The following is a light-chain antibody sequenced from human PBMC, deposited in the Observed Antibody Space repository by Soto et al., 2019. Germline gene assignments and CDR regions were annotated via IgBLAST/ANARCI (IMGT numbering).Light chain of an antibody. CDR2: DAS. CDR3: QQYNSYGT. Sequence: DIQMTQSPSTLSASVGDRVTITCRASQSISSWLAWYQQKPGKATKLLIYDASSLESGVPSRFSGSGSGTEFTLTISSLQLDYFATYYCQQYNSYGTFGQGTKVEIK. CDR1: QSISSW. V-gene: IGKV1-5*01. J-gene: IGKJ1*01.